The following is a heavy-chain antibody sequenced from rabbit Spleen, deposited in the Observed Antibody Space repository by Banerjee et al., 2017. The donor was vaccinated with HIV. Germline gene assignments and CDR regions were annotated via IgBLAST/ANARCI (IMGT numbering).Heavy chain of an antibody. V-gene: IGHV1S40*01. CDR2: IEADGSGFT. Sequence: QSLEESGGDLVKPGGTLTLTCTASGFSFSSSDYMCWVRQAPGKGLEWIACIEADGSGFTYCATWAKGRFACSKTSSTTVTLQMTRLTAADTATYFCVRDLGYDDDSDKGYFNVWGPGTLVTVS. CDR1: GFSFSSSDY. D-gene: IGHD2-1*01. J-gene: IGHJ4*01. CDR3: VRDLGYDDDSDKGYFNV.